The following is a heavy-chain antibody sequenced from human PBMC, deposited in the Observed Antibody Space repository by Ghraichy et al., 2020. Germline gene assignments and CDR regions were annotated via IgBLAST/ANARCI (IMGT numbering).Heavy chain of an antibody. Sequence: ASVKVSCKASGYTFTSYGISWVRQAPGQGLEWMGWISAYNGNTNYAQKLQGRVTMTTDTSTSTAYMELRSLRSDDTAVYYCAREARGGQWLDGLEASWGQGTLVTVSS. V-gene: IGHV1-18*01. CDR3: AREARGGQWLDGLEAS. CDR2: ISAYNGNT. D-gene: IGHD6-19*01. J-gene: IGHJ5*02. CDR1: GYTFTSYG.